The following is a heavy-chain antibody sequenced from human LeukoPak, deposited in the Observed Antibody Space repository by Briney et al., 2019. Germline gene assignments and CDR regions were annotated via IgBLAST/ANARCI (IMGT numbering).Heavy chain of an antibody. CDR1: GFTFSSYW. CDR2: IKQDGSEQ. CDR3: ARIRYQLLRDNRFDP. J-gene: IGHJ5*02. V-gene: IGHV3-7*03. D-gene: IGHD2-2*01. Sequence: SGGSLRLSCAASGFTFSSYWMSWVRQAPGKGLEWVANIKQDGSEQYYVDSVKGRFTISRDNAKNSLYLQMNSLRAEDTAVYYCARIRYQLLRDNRFDPWGQGTLVPVSS.